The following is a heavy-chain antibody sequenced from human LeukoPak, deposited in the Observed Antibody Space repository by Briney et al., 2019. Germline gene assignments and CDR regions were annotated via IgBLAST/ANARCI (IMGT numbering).Heavy chain of an antibody. D-gene: IGHD3-22*01. CDR3: ARDSSGYPQYFQH. V-gene: IGHV1-2*04. Sequence: GASVKVSRKASGYTFTGYYMHWVRQAPGQGLEWMGWINPNSGGTNYAQKFQGWVTMTRDTSISTAYMELSRLRSDDTAVYYCARDSSGYPQYFQHWGQGTLVTVSS. J-gene: IGHJ1*01. CDR2: INPNSGGT. CDR1: GYTFTGYY.